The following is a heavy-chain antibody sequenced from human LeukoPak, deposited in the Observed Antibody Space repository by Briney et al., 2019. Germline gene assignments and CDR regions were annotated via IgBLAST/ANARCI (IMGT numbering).Heavy chain of an antibody. J-gene: IGHJ5*02. D-gene: IGHD2-15*01. CDR1: GFTFSSYG. CDR3: VRDATVGAAYFDL. V-gene: IGHV3-30*03. Sequence: GRSLRLSCAASGFTFSSYGMHWVRQAPGKGLEWVAVISYDGSNKYYADSVKGRFTISRDNSKNTLYLQLHSLRLNDTALYYCVRDATVGAAYFDLWGQGVQVTVSS. CDR2: ISYDGSNK.